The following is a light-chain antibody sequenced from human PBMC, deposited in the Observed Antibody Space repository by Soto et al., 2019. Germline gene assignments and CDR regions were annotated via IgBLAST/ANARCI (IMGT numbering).Light chain of an antibody. Sequence: DIQMTQSPSTLSASVGDRVTITCRASQVVSTWLAWYQQKPGGAPRLLIYAASTLQSGVPSRFSGSGSGTDFTLTIRSLQPEDFATYYCQQSNSFPRTFGGGTKVDIK. CDR2: AAS. CDR1: QVVSTW. V-gene: IGKV1-12*01. CDR3: QQSNSFPRT. J-gene: IGKJ4*01.